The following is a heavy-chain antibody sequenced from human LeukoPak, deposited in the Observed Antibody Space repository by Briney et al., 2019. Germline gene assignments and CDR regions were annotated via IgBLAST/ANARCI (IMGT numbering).Heavy chain of an antibody. CDR1: GGTFSSSA. CDR3: ASARDYELDY. D-gene: IGHD4-17*01. CDR2: ILPIFGTA. J-gene: IGHJ4*02. Sequence: ASVKVSCKASGGTFSSSAISWVRQAPGQGLEWMGGILPIFGTANYAQRFQGRVTMTTDTSTSTAYMELRSLRSDDTAVYYCASARDYELDYWGQGTLVTVSS. V-gene: IGHV1-69*05.